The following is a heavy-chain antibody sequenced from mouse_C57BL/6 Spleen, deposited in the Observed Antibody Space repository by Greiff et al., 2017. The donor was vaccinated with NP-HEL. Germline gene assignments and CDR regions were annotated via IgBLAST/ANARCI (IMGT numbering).Heavy chain of an antibody. D-gene: IGHD1-1*01. CDR1: GFNIKNTY. CDR2: IDPANGNT. CDR3: ARARLYYYGSPFDY. V-gene: IGHV14-3*01. Sequence: EVKLEESVAELVRPGASVKLSCTASGFNIKNTYMHWVKQRPEQGLEWIGRIDPANGNTKYAPKFQGKATITADTSSNTAYLQLSSLTSEDTAIYYCARARLYYYGSPFDYWGQGTTLTVSS. J-gene: IGHJ2*01.